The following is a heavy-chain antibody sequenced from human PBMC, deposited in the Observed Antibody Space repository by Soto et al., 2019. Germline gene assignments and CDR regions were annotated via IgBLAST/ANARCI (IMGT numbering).Heavy chain of an antibody. V-gene: IGHV1-8*01. CDR2: MNPNSGNT. J-gene: IGHJ5*02. CDR3: ARGGIVDWFYWFDP. Sequence: ASVKVSCKASGYTFTSYDINWVRQATGQGLEWMGWMNPNSGNTGYAQKFQGRVTMTRNTSISTAYMELSSLRSEDTAVYYCARGGIVDWFYWFDPWGQGTLVTVSS. D-gene: IGHD3-9*01. CDR1: GYTFTSYD.